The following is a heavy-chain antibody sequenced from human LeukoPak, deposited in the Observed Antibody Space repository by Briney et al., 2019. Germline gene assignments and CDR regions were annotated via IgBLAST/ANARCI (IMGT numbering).Heavy chain of an antibody. CDR3: ARNYGFNAFDI. V-gene: IGHV4-34*01. CDR1: GGSFSGYY. Sequence: SETLSLTCAVYGGSFSGYYWSWIRQPPGKGLEWIGEINHSGSTNYNPSLKSRVTISVDTSKNQFSLKLSSVTAADTAVYYCARNYGFNAFDIWGQGTMVTVSS. D-gene: IGHD4-17*01. CDR2: INHSGST. J-gene: IGHJ3*02.